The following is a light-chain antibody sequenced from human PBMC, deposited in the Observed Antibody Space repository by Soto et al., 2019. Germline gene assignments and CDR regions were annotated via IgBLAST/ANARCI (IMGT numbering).Light chain of an antibody. CDR3: QQYNDWPSLT. V-gene: IGKV3-15*01. CDR1: QSVSSN. Sequence: EIVMTQSPATLSESPGQRATLSCRASQSVSSNLAWYQQKPGQAPRLLIYGASTRATGIPARFSASGSGTEFTLTISRLQSEDFAVYYCQQYNDWPSLTFGGGTKVEIK. CDR2: GAS. J-gene: IGKJ4*01.